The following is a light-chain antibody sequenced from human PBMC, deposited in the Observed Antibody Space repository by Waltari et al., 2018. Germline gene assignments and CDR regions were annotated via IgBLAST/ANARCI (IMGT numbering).Light chain of an antibody. V-gene: IGKV3-20*01. CDR2: GAS. CDR1: QSVSSSY. CDR3: QQYGSSPFT. J-gene: IGKJ3*01. Sequence: EIVFTQSPGPLSLSPGERATLSCRASQSVSSSYLAWYQQQPGQAPRLLIYGASIRATGIPDRFSGSWAGADFTLTISRLEPEDFAVYYCQQYGSSPFTFGPGTKVDI.